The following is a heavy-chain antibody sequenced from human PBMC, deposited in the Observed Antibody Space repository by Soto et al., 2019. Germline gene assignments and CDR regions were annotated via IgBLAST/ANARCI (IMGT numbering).Heavy chain of an antibody. CDR1: GYTFTSYG. D-gene: IGHD2-2*01. CDR2: ISAYNGNT. J-gene: IGHJ4*02. Sequence: QVQLVQSGAEVKKPGASVKVSCKASGYTFTSYGISWVRQAPGQGLEWMGWISAYNGNTNYAQKLQGRVTMTTDTSTSTADMELRSLRSDDTAVYYCARDPVGYCSSTSCLEGLDYWGQGTLVTVSS. V-gene: IGHV1-18*01. CDR3: ARDPVGYCSSTSCLEGLDY.